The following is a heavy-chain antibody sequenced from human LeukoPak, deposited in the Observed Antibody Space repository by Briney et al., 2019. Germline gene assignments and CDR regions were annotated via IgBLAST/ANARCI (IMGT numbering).Heavy chain of an antibody. V-gene: IGHV4-39*01. CDR2: IYYSGST. J-gene: IGHJ4*02. CDR1: GGSISSSSYY. Sequence: SETLSLTCTVSGGSISSSSYYWGWIRQPPGKGLEWIGSIYYSGSTYYNPSLKSRVTISVDTSKNQFSLKLSSVTAADTAVYYCARKGYYYGSGSYYNALAYFDYWGQGTLVTVSS. D-gene: IGHD3-10*01. CDR3: ARKGYYYGSGSYYNALAYFDY.